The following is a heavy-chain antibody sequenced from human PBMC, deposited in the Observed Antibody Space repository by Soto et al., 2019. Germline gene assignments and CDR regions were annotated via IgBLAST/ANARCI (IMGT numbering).Heavy chain of an antibody. D-gene: IGHD3-3*01. CDR1: GGTFSSYA. CDR2: IIPIFGTA. V-gene: IGHV1-69*12. Sequence: QVQLVQSGAEVKKPGSSVKVSCKASGGTFSSYAISWVRQAPGQGLEWMGGIIPIFGTANYAQKFQGRVTITADESTSTAYMELSSLRSEDTAVYYCARGGACYDFWSGYSAYYGMDVWGQGTTVTVSS. CDR3: ARGGACYDFWSGYSAYYGMDV. J-gene: IGHJ6*02.